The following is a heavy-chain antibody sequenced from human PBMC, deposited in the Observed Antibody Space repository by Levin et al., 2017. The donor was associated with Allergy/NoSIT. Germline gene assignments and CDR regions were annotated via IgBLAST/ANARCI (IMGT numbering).Heavy chain of an antibody. Sequence: GGSLRLSCTASGFTFGDYAMSWFRQAPGQGLEWVGFIRSNAYGGTTEYAPSVKGRFTISRDDSKSIAHLPMNSLKTEDTAVYYCTRDSGTVTTGYYDYRDGWGKGTTVTGS. CDR1: GFTFGDYA. CDR2: IRSNAYGGTT. J-gene: IGHJ6*03. D-gene: IGHD4-17*01. V-gene: IGHV3-49*03. CDR3: TRDSGTVTTGYYDYRDG.